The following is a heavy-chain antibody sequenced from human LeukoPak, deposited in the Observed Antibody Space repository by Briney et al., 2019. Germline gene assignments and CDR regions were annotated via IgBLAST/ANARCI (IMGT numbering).Heavy chain of an antibody. V-gene: IGHV3-7*01. CDR2: IKQDGSEK. J-gene: IGHJ4*02. CDR1: GFTFSSYW. D-gene: IGHD3-10*01. Sequence: GGSLRLSCAASGFTFSSYWMSWVRQAPGKGLEWVANIKQDGSEKYYVDSVKGRFTISRDNAKNSLYLQMNSLRAEDTAVYYCARDGSYYGSGSYYNSDYWGQGTLVTVSS. CDR3: ARDGSYYGSGSYYNSDY.